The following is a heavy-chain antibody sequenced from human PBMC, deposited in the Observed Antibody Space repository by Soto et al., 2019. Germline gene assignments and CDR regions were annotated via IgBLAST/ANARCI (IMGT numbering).Heavy chain of an antibody. CDR1: GGSISSYY. CDR3: ARGIWFGGNGMDV. D-gene: IGHD3-10*01. Sequence: QVQLQESGQGLVKPSETLSLTCTVSGGSISSYYWSWIRQPPGQGLEWIGYIFYSGSTNYNPSLKRRVTISVDTSKNQFALKLSSVTAAETAGYYCARGIWFGGNGMDVWGQGTTVTVSS. V-gene: IGHV4-59*01. CDR2: IFYSGST. J-gene: IGHJ6*02.